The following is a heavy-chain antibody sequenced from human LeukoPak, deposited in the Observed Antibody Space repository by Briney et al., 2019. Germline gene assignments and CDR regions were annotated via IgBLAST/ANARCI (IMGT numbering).Heavy chain of an antibody. CDR2: TYHSGST. CDR3: ARGILWFGDKGFDY. J-gene: IGHJ4*02. D-gene: IGHD3-10*01. CDR1: GYSISSGYY. V-gene: IGHV4-38-2*01. Sequence: SETLSLTCAVSGYSISSGYYWGWIRQPPGKGLEWIGSTYHSGSTYYNPSLKSRVTISVDTSKNQFSLKLSSVTAADTAVYYCARGILWFGDKGFDYWGQGTLVTVSS.